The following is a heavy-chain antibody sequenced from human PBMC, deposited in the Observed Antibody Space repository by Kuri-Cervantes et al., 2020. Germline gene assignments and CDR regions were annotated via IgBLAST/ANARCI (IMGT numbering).Heavy chain of an antibody. D-gene: IGHD1-26*01. CDR3: AKDVRSGNRGNWFDP. Sequence: GESLKISCAASGFTFSSYWMSWVRQAPGKGLEWVANIKQDGSEKYYVDSVKGRFTISRDNAKNSLYLQMNSLRAEDAAVYYCAKDVRSGNRGNWFDPWGQGTLVTVSS. CDR2: IKQDGSEK. CDR1: GFTFSSYW. J-gene: IGHJ5*02. V-gene: IGHV3-7*03.